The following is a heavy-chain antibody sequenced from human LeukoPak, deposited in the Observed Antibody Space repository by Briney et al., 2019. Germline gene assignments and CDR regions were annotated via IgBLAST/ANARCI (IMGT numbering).Heavy chain of an antibody. Sequence: GASVKVSCKTSEYTFTGYYMHWVRLAPGQGLEWMGWINPNSGATDYAQKFQDRATMTRDTSINTAYMELSILRSDDTAVYYCARGYGSRGIDYWGQGTLVTVSS. CDR1: EYTFTGYY. J-gene: IGHJ4*02. D-gene: IGHD2-2*01. CDR3: ARGYGSRGIDY. V-gene: IGHV1-2*02. CDR2: INPNSGAT.